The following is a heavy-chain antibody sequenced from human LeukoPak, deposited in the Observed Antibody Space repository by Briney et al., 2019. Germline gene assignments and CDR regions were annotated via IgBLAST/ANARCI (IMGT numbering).Heavy chain of an antibody. J-gene: IGHJ6*02. CDR3: ARGNYNYCYGMDV. CDR1: GFTFSSYG. CDR2: IWYDGSNK. V-gene: IGHV3-33*01. Sequence: GRSLRLSCAASGFTFSSYGMHWVRQAPGKGLEWVAVIWYDGSNKYSADSVKGRFTISRDNSKNTLSLQMNSLRAEDTAVYYCARGNYNYCYGMDVWGQGTTVTVSS.